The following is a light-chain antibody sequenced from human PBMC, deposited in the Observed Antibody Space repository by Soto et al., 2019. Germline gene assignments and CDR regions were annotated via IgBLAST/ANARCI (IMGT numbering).Light chain of an antibody. V-gene: IGKV1-33*01. CDR1: QDINNY. J-gene: IGKJ2*01. CDR2: DAS. CDR3: QQCDNLPYT. Sequence: DVLMTQSPSSLSASVGDRVTITCQASQDINNYLNWYQQKPGKAPKLLIYDASNLETGVPLRFSGSGPGTEFTFTISSLQTEDIATYYCQQCDNLPYTFGQGTKLEMK.